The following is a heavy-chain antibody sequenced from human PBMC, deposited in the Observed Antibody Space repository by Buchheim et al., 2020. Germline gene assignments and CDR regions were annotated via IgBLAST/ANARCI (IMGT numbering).Heavy chain of an antibody. Sequence: QVQLVESGGDVVQPGRSLRLSCAASGFSFSGYAMHWVRQPPGKGLEWVAYISYDESSQHYADSVKGRFSISRDNSKHTLYLQMNSLRIEDTAVYYCARDWRGSYGYWGQGT. CDR3: ARDWRGSYGY. CDR2: ISYDESSQ. CDR1: GFSFSGYA. V-gene: IGHV3-30-3*01. J-gene: IGHJ4*02. D-gene: IGHD1-26*01.